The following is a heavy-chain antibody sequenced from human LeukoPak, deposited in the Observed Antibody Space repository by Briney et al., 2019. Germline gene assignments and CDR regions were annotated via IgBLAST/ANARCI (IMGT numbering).Heavy chain of an antibody. Sequence: PGGSLRLSCAASGFTFSSYSMNWVRQAPGKGLEWVSSISSSSSYIYYADSGKGRFTISRDNAKNSLYLQMNSLRAEDTAVYYCARDRSMIVFAYYYYMDVWGKGTTVTVSS. CDR3: ARDRSMIVFAYYYYMDV. V-gene: IGHV3-21*01. J-gene: IGHJ6*03. D-gene: IGHD3-22*01. CDR1: GFTFSSYS. CDR2: ISSSSSYI.